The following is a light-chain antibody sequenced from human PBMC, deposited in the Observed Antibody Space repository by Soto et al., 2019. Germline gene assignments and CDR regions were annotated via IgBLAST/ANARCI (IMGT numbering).Light chain of an antibody. CDR1: QSIDIW. CDR3: QQYISYSPT. CDR2: DAS. J-gene: IGKJ4*01. Sequence: DIQMTQSPSTLSASIGDRVTITCRASQSIDIWLAWYQQKPGKAPKLLIYDASSLKSGVPSRFSGSGSGTEFTLTISTLQPDDFATYYCQQYISYSPTFGGGTKVEVK. V-gene: IGKV1-5*01.